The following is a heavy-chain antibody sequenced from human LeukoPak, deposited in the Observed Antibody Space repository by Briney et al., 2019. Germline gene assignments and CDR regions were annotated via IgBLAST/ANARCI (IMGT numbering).Heavy chain of an antibody. CDR3: ARASTYCGGDCYQADY. CDR1: GGTFSSYA. J-gene: IGHJ4*02. D-gene: IGHD2-21*01. V-gene: IGHV1-69*05. Sequence: SVKVSCKASGGTFSSYAISWVRQAPGQGLEWMGGIIPIFGTTSYAQKFQGRVTVTTDESTSTAYMELSSLRPEDTAVYYCARASTYCGGDCYQADYWGQGTLVTVSS. CDR2: IIPIFGTT.